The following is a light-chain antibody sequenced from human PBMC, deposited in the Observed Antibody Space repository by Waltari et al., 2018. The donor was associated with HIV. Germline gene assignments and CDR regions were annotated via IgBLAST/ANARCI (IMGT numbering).Light chain of an antibody. J-gene: IGLJ3*02. Sequence: SYELTQPPSVSVSPGHRAMIPCSGDTLPKKYAHWYPQKSGQAPVLVIYEDIKRPSGIPERFSGSSSGTMAILTISGAQVEDEADYYCYSTESNGNHRVFGGGTKLTVL. V-gene: IGLV3-10*01. CDR2: EDI. CDR1: TLPKKY. CDR3: YSTESNGNHRV.